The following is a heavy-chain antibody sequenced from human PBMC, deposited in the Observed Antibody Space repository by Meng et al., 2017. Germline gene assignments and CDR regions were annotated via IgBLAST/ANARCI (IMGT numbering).Heavy chain of an antibody. CDR2: ISSSGSTI. D-gene: IGHD6-19*01. CDR1: GFPFSDYY. Sequence: VYVVGSGGGLVKAGGSLGLSCAASGFPFSDYYMSWIRQAPGKGLEWVSYISSSGSTIYYADSVKGRFTISRDNSKNTLYLQMNSLRAEDTAVYFCARDSSSGWYHNYWGQGTLVTVSS. V-gene: IGHV3-11*01. CDR3: ARDSSSGWYHNY. J-gene: IGHJ4*02.